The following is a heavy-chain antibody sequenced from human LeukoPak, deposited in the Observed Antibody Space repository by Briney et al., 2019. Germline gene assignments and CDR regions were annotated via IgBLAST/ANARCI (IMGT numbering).Heavy chain of an antibody. Sequence: SVKVSCKASGGTFSSYAISWVRQAPGQGLEWMGGIIPIFGTANYAQKFQGRVTITTDESTSTAYMELSSLRSEDTAVYYCARAVERGYYMDVWGKGTTVTDSS. J-gene: IGHJ6*03. CDR1: GGTFSSYA. D-gene: IGHD5-24*01. CDR3: ARAVERGYYMDV. CDR2: IIPIFGTA. V-gene: IGHV1-69*05.